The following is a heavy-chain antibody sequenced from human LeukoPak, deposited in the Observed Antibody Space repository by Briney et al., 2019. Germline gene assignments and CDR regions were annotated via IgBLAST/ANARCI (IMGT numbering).Heavy chain of an antibody. CDR2: TYYRSKWYN. CDR3: ARAITTRYSSGWYSVDY. D-gene: IGHD6-19*01. Sequence: SQTLSLTCAISGDSVSSNSAARNWIRQSPSRGLEWLGRTYYRSKWYNDYAVSVKSRITINPDTSKNQFSLQLNSVTPEDTAVYYCARAITTRYSSGWYSVDYWGQGTLVTVSS. V-gene: IGHV6-1*01. J-gene: IGHJ4*02. CDR1: GDSVSSNSAA.